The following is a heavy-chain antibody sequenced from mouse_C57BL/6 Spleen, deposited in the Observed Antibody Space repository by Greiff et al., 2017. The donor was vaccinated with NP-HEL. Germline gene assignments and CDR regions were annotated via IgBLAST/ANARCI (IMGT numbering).Heavy chain of an antibody. V-gene: IGHV1-82*01. CDR2: IYPGDGDT. CDR1: GYAFSSSW. CDR3: ARGAGPFAY. D-gene: IGHD3-3*01. J-gene: IGHJ3*01. Sequence: QVQLQQSGPELVKPGASVKISCKASGYAFSSSWMNWVKQRPGKGLEWIGRIYPGDGDTNYNGKFKGKATLTADKSSSTAYMQLSSLTSEASAVYFCARGAGPFAYWGQGTLVTVAA.